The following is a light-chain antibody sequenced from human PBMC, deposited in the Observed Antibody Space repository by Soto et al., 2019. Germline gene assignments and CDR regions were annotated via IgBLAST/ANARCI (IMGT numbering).Light chain of an antibody. V-gene: IGKV3-11*01. CDR2: DAS. Sequence: IVLTQSPATLSLSPGDRATLSCRASQSVSSYLAWYQQKPGQAPRLLIYDASNRATGIPARFSGSGSGTDFTLTITSLEPADFAVYYCQQRSNWPSTFGGGTKVEIK. CDR3: QQRSNWPST. J-gene: IGKJ4*01. CDR1: QSVSSY.